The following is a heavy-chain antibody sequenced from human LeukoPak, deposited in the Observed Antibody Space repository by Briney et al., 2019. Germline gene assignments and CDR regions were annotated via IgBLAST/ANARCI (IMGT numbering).Heavy chain of an antibody. CDR3: AADYYDSSGYYCFDY. CDR2: IIPIFGTA. CDR1: GYTFIGYY. Sequence: ASVKVSCKASGYTFIGYYMHWVRQAPGQGLEWMGGIIPIFGTANYAQKFQGRVTITADESTSTAYMELSSLRSEDTAVYYCAADYYDSSGYYCFDYWGQGTLVTVSS. V-gene: IGHV1-69*13. J-gene: IGHJ4*02. D-gene: IGHD3-22*01.